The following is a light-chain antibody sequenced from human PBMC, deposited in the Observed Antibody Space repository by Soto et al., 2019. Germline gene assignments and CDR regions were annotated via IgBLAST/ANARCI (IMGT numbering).Light chain of an antibody. CDR2: EVN. Sequence: ALTQPASVSGSPGQSSTISCTGTSSDVGDYNYVSWYQQHPGKAPKLMIYEVNNRPSGVSNRFSGSKSGNTASLTISGLQAEDEADYYCSSYTSGSTLVFGTGTKSPS. CDR3: SSYTSGSTLV. V-gene: IGLV2-14*01. J-gene: IGLJ1*01. CDR1: SSDVGDYNY.